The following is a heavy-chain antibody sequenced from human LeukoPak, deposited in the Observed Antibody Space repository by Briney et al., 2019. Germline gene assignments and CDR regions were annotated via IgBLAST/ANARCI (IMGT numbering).Heavy chain of an antibody. D-gene: IGHD5-18*01. J-gene: IGHJ4*02. CDR1: GYTLTELS. CDR3: AGGGSGYSYGFFHY. V-gene: IGHV1-24*01. CDR2: FDPEDGET. Sequence: ASVKVSCKVSGYTLTELSMHWVRQAPGKGLEWMGGFDPEDGETIYAQKFQGSVTMTEDTSTDTAYMELSSLRSEDTAVYYCAGGGSGYSYGFFHYWGQGTLVTVSS.